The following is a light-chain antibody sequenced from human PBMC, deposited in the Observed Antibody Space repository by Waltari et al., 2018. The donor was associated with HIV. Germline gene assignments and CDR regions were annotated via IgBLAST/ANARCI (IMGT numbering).Light chain of an antibody. CDR1: RSVFGPPMS. Sequence: QSPLPQPAPVPGPPGRPVTTPSNGPRSVFGPPMSVPWYQRHPGKGPRLIIYNVNSRPSGVSSRFSGSKSGNTASLTISGLQTDDEAEYICCSYAGTVTYLVFGGGTKLTVL. CDR2: NVN. V-gene: IGLV2-23*02. J-gene: IGLJ2*01. CDR3: CSYAGTVTYLV.